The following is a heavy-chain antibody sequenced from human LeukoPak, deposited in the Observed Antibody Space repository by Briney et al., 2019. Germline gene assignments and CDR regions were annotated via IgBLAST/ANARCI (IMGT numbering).Heavy chain of an antibody. D-gene: IGHD2-21*02. CDR1: GYSFTSYW. CDR3: ARAGGVVVTANWFDP. Sequence: GESLKISCKGSGYSFTSYWISWVRQMPGKGLEWMGIIYPGDADTRYSPSFQGQVTISADKSISTAYLQWSSLKASDTAMYYCARAGGVVVTANWFDPWGQGSLVTVSS. CDR2: IYPGDADT. J-gene: IGHJ5*02. V-gene: IGHV5-51*01.